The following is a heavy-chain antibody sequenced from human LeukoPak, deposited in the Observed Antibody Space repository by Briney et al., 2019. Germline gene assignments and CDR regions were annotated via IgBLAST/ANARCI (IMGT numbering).Heavy chain of an antibody. CDR2: IYYTGPT. CDR1: GVSISTSRYY. Sequence: SKTLSLTCTVSGVSISTSRYYWGWVRQPPGKGLEWIGNIYYTGPTYYNASLESRVTISLDTSKNQFFLKLNSVTAADTAMYYCAKPYDFWSGSYYFDYWGQGTLVTVSS. CDR3: AKPYDFWSGSYYFDY. D-gene: IGHD3-3*01. J-gene: IGHJ4*02. V-gene: IGHV4-39*01.